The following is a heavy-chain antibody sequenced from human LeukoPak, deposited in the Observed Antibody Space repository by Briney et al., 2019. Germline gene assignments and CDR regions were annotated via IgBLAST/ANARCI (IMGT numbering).Heavy chain of an antibody. CDR1: QFTFSNYA. D-gene: IGHD6-13*01. Sequence: GGSLRLSCAASQFTFSNYAMSWVRQAPGKGLEWVSAISGSGNTTYFGDSVTGRFTISRDNSKNTLYLQMNSLRAEDTAVYYCAKTRPLDSSSWSHGDYWGQGTLVTVSS. CDR3: AKTRPLDSSSWSHGDY. J-gene: IGHJ4*02. CDR2: ISGSGNTT. V-gene: IGHV3-23*01.